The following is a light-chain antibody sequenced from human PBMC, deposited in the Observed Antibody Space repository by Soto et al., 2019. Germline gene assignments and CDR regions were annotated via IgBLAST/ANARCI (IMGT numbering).Light chain of an antibody. CDR2: GAS. Sequence: EIVLTQSPGTLSLSPGERATLSCRASQSVSSSYLAWYQQKPGQAPRLLIYGASSRATGIPDRFSGSGSGTDFTLTISRLEPEDFAVYYCQPYGSSLWTFGQGNKVEIK. CDR1: QSVSSSY. J-gene: IGKJ1*01. CDR3: QPYGSSLWT. V-gene: IGKV3-20*01.